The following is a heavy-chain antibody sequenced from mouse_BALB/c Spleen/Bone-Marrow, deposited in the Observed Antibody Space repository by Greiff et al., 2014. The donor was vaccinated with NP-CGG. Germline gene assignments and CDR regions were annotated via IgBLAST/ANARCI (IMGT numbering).Heavy chain of an antibody. Sequence: VQLKQSGAELVKPGASVKLSCTPSGFNIKDTHMHWVKQRPEQGLEWIGRIDPANGNTKYDPNFQGKATITADTSSNTAYLQLSALKSEDSAVDYCARDYGNTAWFASWGQGTLVTVS. J-gene: IGHJ3*01. V-gene: IGHV14-3*02. CDR2: IDPANGNT. D-gene: IGHD1-1*01. CDR1: GFNIKDTH. CDR3: ARDYGNTAWFAS.